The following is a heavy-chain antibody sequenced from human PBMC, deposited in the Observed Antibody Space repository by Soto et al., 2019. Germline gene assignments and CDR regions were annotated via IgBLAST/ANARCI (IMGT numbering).Heavy chain of an antibody. Sequence: SETLSLTCTVSGGSISSYYWSWILQPPWKGLEWIGYIYYSGSTNYNPSLKSRVTISVDTSKNQFSLKLSSVTAADTAVYYCAKDCGYSYGYDAFDIWGQGTMVTVSS. CDR2: IYYSGST. D-gene: IGHD5-18*01. CDR3: AKDCGYSYGYDAFDI. J-gene: IGHJ3*02. CDR1: GGSISSYY. V-gene: IGHV4-59*01.